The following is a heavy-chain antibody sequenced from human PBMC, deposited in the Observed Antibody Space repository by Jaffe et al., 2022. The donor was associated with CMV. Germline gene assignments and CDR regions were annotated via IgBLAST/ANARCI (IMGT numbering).Heavy chain of an antibody. CDR1: GLRFGDYA. CDR2: IRTKTYGATV. D-gene: IGHD5-12*01. V-gene: IGHV3-49*04. J-gene: IGHJ5*02. Sequence: EVQLVESGGELVQPGRSLRLSCTASGLRFGDYAVSWVRQAPGKGPEWVSSIRTKTYGATVEYAASVKGRFTISRDDSKSIAYLHMDSLNTEDTGMYYCATSLWLQGRRRLLFDPWGQGTLVTVSS. CDR3: ATSLWLQGRRRLLFDP.